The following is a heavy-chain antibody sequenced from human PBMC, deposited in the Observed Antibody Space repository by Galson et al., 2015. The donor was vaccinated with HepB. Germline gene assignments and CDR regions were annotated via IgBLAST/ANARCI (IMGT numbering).Heavy chain of an antibody. CDR1: GFTFSSYG. CDR2: ISYDGSNK. CDR3: AKAGTYPKTKYGSGSYWRGYFDY. V-gene: IGHV3-30*18. D-gene: IGHD3-10*01. J-gene: IGHJ4*02. Sequence: SLRLSCAASGFTFSSYGMHWVRQAPGKGLEWVAVISYDGSNKYYADSVKGRFTISRDNSKNTLYLQMNSLRAEDTAVYYCAKAGTYPKTKYGSGSYWRGYFDYWGQGTLVTVSS.